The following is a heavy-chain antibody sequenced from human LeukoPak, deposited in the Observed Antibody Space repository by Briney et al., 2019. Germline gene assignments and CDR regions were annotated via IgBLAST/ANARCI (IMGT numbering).Heavy chain of an antibody. CDR2: IYYSGST. V-gene: IGHV4-31*03. J-gene: IGHJ4*02. CDR1: GGSISSGGYY. Sequence: SETLSLTCTVSGGSISSGGYYWSWIRQHPGKGLEWIEYIYYSGSTYYNPSLKSRVTISVDTSKNQFSLKLSSVTAADTAVYYCARTRGYSGYDSPRFDYWGQGTLVTVSS. CDR3: ARTRGYSGYDSPRFDY. D-gene: IGHD5-12*01.